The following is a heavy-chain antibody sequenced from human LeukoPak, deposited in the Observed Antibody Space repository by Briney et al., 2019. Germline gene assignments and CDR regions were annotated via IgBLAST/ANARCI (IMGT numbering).Heavy chain of an antibody. CDR1: GFTFSSYD. J-gene: IGHJ6*02. D-gene: IGHD3-3*01. V-gene: IGHV3-13*01. CDR3: ARAGHYDFWGGEGDGMDV. Sequence: GRSLRLSCAASGFTFSSYDMHWVRHATGKGLEWVSAIGTAGDTYYPGSVKGRFTISRENAKNSLYLQMNSLRAGDTAVYYCARAGHYDFWGGEGDGMDVWGQGTTVTVSS. CDR2: IGTAGDT.